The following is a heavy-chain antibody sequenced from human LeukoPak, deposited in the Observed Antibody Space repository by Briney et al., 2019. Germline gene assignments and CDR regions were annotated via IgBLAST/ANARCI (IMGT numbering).Heavy chain of an antibody. D-gene: IGHD3-22*01. CDR1: GFTFSRYA. CDR2: IGDSGGST. V-gene: IGHV3-23*01. CDR3: AKDYRDSSGAYYYMDV. J-gene: IGHJ6*03. Sequence: PGGSLRLSCAASGFTFSRYAMSWVRQAPGKGLEWVSAIGDSGGSTNYADSVKGRFTISRDNSKNTLYLQMNSLRAEDTAIYYCAKDYRDSSGAYYYMDVWGKGTTVTVSS.